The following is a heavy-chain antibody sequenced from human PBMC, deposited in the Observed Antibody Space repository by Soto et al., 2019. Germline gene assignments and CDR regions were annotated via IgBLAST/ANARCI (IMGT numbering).Heavy chain of an antibody. Sequence: LRLSCAASGLNFSNHWMHWVRQRPAEGLVWVSRITSDGKSKAYAESVKGRFAISRDNAKNTLYLQMNGLTAEDTAVYYCARESGDWPLNWFDPWGQGTPVTVS. CDR1: GLNFSNHW. V-gene: IGHV3-74*01. CDR2: ITSDGKSK. CDR3: ARESGDWPLNWFDP. J-gene: IGHJ5*02. D-gene: IGHD2-21*02.